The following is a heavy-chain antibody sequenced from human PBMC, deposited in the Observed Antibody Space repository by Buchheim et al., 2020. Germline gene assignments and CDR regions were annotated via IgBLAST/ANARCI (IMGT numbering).Heavy chain of an antibody. Sequence: QVQLQQWGAGLLKPSETLSLTCAVYGGSFSGYYWSWIRQPPGKGLEWIGEINHSGSTNYNPSLKSRVTISVDTSKNPSPLKLSSVTAADTSVYYCARGIVGATRGLFDYWGQGTL. V-gene: IGHV4-34*01. CDR3: ARGIVGATRGLFDY. CDR2: INHSGST. J-gene: IGHJ4*02. D-gene: IGHD1-26*01. CDR1: GGSFSGYY.